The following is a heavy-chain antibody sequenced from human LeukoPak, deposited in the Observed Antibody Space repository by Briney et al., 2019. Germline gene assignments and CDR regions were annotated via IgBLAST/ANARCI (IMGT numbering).Heavy chain of an antibody. Sequence: ASVKVSCKASGYTFTAHYIHWVRQAPGQGFEWMGWIDPNSGGTNYAQRFLGSVTMTGDTSINTAFMEVRRLRSDDTAIYYCARGRGTTMVRGVITNYFDLWGRGSLVTVSS. CDR2: IDPNSGGT. J-gene: IGHJ2*01. CDR1: GYTFTAHY. CDR3: ARGRGTTMVRGVITNYFDL. D-gene: IGHD3-10*01. V-gene: IGHV1-2*02.